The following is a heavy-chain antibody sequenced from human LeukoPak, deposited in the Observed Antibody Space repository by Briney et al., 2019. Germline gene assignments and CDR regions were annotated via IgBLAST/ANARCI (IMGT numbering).Heavy chain of an antibody. CDR1: GYIFTNYW. V-gene: IGHV5-51*01. Sequence: GESLKISCKGSGYIFTNYWIGWVRQMPGKGLEWMGIIHPGDSDTRYSPSFQGQVTISADKSISTAYLQWNSLKASDTAMYYCARQSGSGSYRSSYVYWGQGTLVTVSS. J-gene: IGHJ4*02. CDR3: ARQSGSGSYRSSYVY. CDR2: IHPGDSDT. D-gene: IGHD3-10*01.